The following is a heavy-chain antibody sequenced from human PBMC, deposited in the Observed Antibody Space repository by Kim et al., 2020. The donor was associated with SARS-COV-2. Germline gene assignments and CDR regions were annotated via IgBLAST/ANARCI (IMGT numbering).Heavy chain of an antibody. D-gene: IGHD3-10*01. J-gene: IGHJ4*02. V-gene: IGHV3-53*01. CDR2: IYDGGTT. CDR1: GLTVSGNY. CDR3: ARDDHY. Sequence: GGSLRLSCAGSGLTVSGNYMSWVRQAPGKGLEWVSVIYDGGTTNYADSGKGRFTISRDNSKNTLYLQMNSLSAEDTAVYYCARDDHYWGQGTLVTVSS.